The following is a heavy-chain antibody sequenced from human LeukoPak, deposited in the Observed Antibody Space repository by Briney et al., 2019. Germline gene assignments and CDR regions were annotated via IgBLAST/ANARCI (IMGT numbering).Heavy chain of an antibody. J-gene: IGHJ6*03. D-gene: IGHD2-2*01. CDR2: VYANGSA. Sequence: PSETLSLTCSVFGAFISDYHWNWIRQPAGKGLEWIGRVYANGSANYSPSLKSRVTMSVDSSRNQFSLKLSSVTAADTAVYYCARRGRYCSSTCCYPGRYYYYMDVWGKGTTVTVSS. V-gene: IGHV4-4*07. CDR3: ARRGRYCSSTCCYPGRYYYYMDV. CDR1: GAFISDYH.